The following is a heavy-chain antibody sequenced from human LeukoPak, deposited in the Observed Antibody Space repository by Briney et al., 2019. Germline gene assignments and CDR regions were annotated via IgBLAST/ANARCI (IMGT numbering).Heavy chain of an antibody. CDR1: GDSVSSNDAA. J-gene: IGHJ5*02. Sequence: SQTLSLTCAISGDSVSSNDAAWNWIRQSPSRGLEWLGRTYYRSKWYNDYAVSVKSRITINPDTFKNQFSLQLTSVTPEDTAVYYCARGGGTSSYHHYNMNWFDPWGQGILVTVSS. CDR2: TYYRSKWYN. V-gene: IGHV6-1*01. CDR3: ARGGGTSSYHHYNMNWFDP. D-gene: IGHD6-6*01.